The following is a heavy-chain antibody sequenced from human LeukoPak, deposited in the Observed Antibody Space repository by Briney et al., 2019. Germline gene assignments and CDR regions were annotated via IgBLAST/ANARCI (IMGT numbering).Heavy chain of an antibody. CDR1: GFTFSSYG. CDR3: ARGDPSSLDIVVVPAAIPGDYYYCGMDV. J-gene: IGHJ6*02. Sequence: GGSLRLSCAASGFTFSSYGMHWVRQAPGKGLEWVAVIWYDGSNKYYADSVKGRFTISRDNSKNTLYLQMNSLRAEDTAVYYCARGDPSSLDIVVVPAAIPGDYYYCGMDVWGQGTTVTVSS. D-gene: IGHD2-2*02. CDR2: IWYDGSNK. V-gene: IGHV3-33*01.